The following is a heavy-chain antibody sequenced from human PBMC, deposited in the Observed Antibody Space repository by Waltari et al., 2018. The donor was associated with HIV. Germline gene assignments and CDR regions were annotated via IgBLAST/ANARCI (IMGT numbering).Heavy chain of an antibody. CDR2: IYSTGSA. D-gene: IGHD6-19*01. CDR1: GGSFSSYY. CDR3: ARVPGFSSGVFEY. J-gene: IGHJ4*02. Sequence: QVQLQESGPGLVKPSETLSLTCTVPGGSFSSYYWSWIRQPPEKGLEWIGYIYSTGSANYNPSLKTRVNMSVDTSKNQFSLNLTSVTAADTAVYYCARVPGFSSGVFEYWGQGTLVTVSS. V-gene: IGHV4-59*13.